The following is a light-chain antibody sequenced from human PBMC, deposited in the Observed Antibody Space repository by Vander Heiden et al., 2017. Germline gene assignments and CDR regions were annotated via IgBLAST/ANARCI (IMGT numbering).Light chain of an antibody. Sequence: DIVMTQSPDSLAVSLGERATINCKSSQSVLYSSNNKNYLAWYQQKPGQPPKLLIYWASTRESGVPDRFSGSGSGTDFTLTISSLQAEDVAVYYCQQYYSTPQVFGHGTKVDIK. V-gene: IGKV4-1*01. CDR3: QQYYSTPQV. CDR1: QSVLYSSNNKNY. CDR2: WAS. J-gene: IGKJ3*01.